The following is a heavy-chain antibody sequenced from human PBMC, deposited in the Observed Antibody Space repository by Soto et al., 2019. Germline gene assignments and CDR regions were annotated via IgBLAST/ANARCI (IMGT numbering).Heavy chain of an antibody. Sequence: VGSLRLSCAASGFTFSSYAMHWVRQAPGRGLEWVALISFDGSSKYYADSVKGRFTISRDNSNNTLYLQMNSLRAEDTAVYYCARDLAVVVYATLGYYYYGMDLWGQGTTVTVSS. V-gene: IGHV3-30-3*01. CDR3: ARDLAVVVYATLGYYYYGMDL. CDR1: GFTFSSYA. J-gene: IGHJ6*02. CDR2: ISFDGSSK. D-gene: IGHD2-8*02.